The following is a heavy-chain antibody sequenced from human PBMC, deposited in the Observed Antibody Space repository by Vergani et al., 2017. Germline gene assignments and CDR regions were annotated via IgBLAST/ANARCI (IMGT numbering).Heavy chain of an antibody. CDR1: GFTFSSYA. D-gene: IGHD3-22*01. J-gene: IGHJ4*02. CDR2: INHSGST. Sequence: VQLLESGGGLVQPGGSLRLSCAASGFTFSSYAMSWVRQAPGKGLEWIGEINHSGSTNYNPSLKSRVTISVDTSKNQFSLKLSSVTAADTAVYYCAREDSSGPYYFDYWGQGTLVTVSS. V-gene: IGHV4-34*01. CDR3: AREDSSGPYYFDY.